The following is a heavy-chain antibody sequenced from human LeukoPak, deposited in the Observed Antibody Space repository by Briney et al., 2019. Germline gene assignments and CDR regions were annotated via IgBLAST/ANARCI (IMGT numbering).Heavy chain of an antibody. D-gene: IGHD6-19*01. CDR2: INHSGST. CDR1: GGSFSGYY. V-gene: IGHV4-34*01. J-gene: IGHJ3*02. Sequence: SETLSLTCAVYGGSFSGYYWSWIRQPPGKGLEWIGEINHSGSTNYNPSLKSRVTISVDTSKNQFSLKLSSVTAADTAVYYCARDGDYSSGWLDAFDIWGQGTMVTVSS. CDR3: ARDGDYSSGWLDAFDI.